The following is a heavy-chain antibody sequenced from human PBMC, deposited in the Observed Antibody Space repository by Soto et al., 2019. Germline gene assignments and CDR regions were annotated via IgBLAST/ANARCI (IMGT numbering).Heavy chain of an antibody. V-gene: IGHV4-39*01. J-gene: IGHJ4*02. D-gene: IGHD3-10*01. CDR2: IYYSGST. CDR3: ARRGSGSYSDY. Sequence: SETLSLTCTVSGGSISSSCYYWGWIRQPPGKGLEWIGSIYYSGSTYYNPSLKSRVTISVDTSKNQFSLKLSSVTAADTAVYYCARRGSGSYSDYWGQGTLVTVSS. CDR1: GGSISSSCYY.